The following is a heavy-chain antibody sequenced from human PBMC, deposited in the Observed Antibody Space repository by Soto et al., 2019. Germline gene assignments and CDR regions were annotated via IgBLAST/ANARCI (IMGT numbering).Heavy chain of an antibody. CDR2: ISDSGST. D-gene: IGHD6-19*01. CDR1: GDSTDSNDYY. Sequence: QVQLQESGPGLVKPSQTLSLTCSVYGDSTDSNDYYWSWIRQPPGKGLAWIGCISDSGSTYYNPSLEGRLTMSVDSSKRHFSLKVTSVTAADTAVYYCARGTYNFWAGSRYYFDYWGQGTLVTVSS. CDR3: ARGTYNFWAGSRYYFDY. J-gene: IGHJ4*02. V-gene: IGHV4-30-4*01.